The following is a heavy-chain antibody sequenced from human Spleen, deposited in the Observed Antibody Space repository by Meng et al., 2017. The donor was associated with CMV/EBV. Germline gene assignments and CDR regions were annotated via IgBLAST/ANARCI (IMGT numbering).Heavy chain of an antibody. CDR2: INNDGTDT. CDR3: ARSYPNFYYSMDV. CDR1: GFTFTRFW. D-gene: IGHD2-2*01. V-gene: IGHV3-74*01. J-gene: IGHJ6*02. Sequence: GGSLRLSCAASGFTFTRFWMHWVRQAPGKGLVWFSRINNDGTDTGYADSVKGRFTISRDNAKNTLYLQMNSLRAEDTALFYRARSYPNFYYSMDVWGRGTTVTVSS.